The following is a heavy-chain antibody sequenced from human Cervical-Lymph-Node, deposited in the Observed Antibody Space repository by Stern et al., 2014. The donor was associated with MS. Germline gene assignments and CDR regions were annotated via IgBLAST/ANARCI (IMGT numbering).Heavy chain of an antibody. CDR3: ARDGGRESYFYYGMEV. D-gene: IGHD2-15*01. J-gene: IGHJ6*02. CDR1: GGTFSSYA. Sequence: QVQLVQSGAEVRKPGSSVKVSCKVSGGTFSSYAIAWVRQAPGRGLEWMGAIIPILGAANYAQNFQGRVTITADESTSTAYMELSSVKSEDAAVYYCARDGGRESYFYYGMEVWGQGTKVTVSS. V-gene: IGHV1-69*01. CDR2: IIPILGAA.